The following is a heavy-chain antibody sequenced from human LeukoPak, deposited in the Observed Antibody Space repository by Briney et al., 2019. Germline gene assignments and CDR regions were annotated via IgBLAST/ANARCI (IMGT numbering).Heavy chain of an antibody. D-gene: IGHD6-13*01. CDR3: TRGYSGGNWYAFDL. J-gene: IGHJ3*01. V-gene: IGHV3-72*01. CDR2: RGNKPNSYTT. CDR1: GFTFSDHY. Sequence: PGGSLRLSCATSGFTFSDHYMDWVRQAPGKGLEWVGRRGNKPNSYTTEYAASVRGRFTISRDESKNSLDLQMNSLKTEDTAVYYCTRGYSGGNWYAFDLWGQGTMVAVSS.